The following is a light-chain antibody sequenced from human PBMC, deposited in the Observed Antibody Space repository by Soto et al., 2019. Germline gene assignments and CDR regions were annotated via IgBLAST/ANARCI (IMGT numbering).Light chain of an antibody. CDR3: AAWDDSLNAL. CDR1: SSDVGKYNY. Sequence: QSALTQPASVSGSPGQSITISCTGTSSDVGKYNYVSWYQQHPAKAPKLMIFEVSNRPSGVSNRFSGSKSGNTASLTISGLQPEDEADYYCAAWDDSLNALFGTGTKLTVL. J-gene: IGLJ1*01. V-gene: IGLV2-14*01. CDR2: EVS.